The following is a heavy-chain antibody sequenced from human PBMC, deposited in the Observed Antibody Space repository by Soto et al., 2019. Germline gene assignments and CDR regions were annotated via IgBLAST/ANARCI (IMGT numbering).Heavy chain of an antibody. CDR2: IDPSGGST. CDR3: ARDSGHYYRSDAFDI. D-gene: IGHD1-26*01. Sequence: ASVKVSCKASGYTFTASYMHWVRQAPGQGLEWMGIIDPSGGSTSNSQKFQGRVTMTRDTSTSTVYMELNSLRSEDAAVFYCARDSGHYYRSDAFDIWGQGTMVTVSS. CDR1: GYTFTASY. J-gene: IGHJ3*02. V-gene: IGHV1-46*01.